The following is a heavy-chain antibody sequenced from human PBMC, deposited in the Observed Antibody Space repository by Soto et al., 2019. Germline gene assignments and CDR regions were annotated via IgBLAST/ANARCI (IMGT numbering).Heavy chain of an antibody. CDR2: ISYDGSNK. D-gene: IGHD3-16*01. CDR3: AKDRVESGLGEVDY. J-gene: IGHJ4*02. V-gene: IGHV3-30*18. Sequence: PGGSLRLSCAASGFTFTTNGMHWVRQAPGKGLEWVAVISYDGSNKYYADSVKGRLTISRDNSKNTLYLQMNSLRPEDTAVYYCAKDRVESGLGEVDYWGQGALVTVSS. CDR1: GFTFTTNG.